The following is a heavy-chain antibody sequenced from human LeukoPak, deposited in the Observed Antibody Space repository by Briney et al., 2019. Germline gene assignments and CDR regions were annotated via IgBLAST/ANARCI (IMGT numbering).Heavy chain of an antibody. J-gene: IGHJ4*02. CDR2: ISAYNGDT. V-gene: IGHV1-18*01. CDR1: GYTFTANG. D-gene: IGHD5-18*01. CDR3: ARGGTWIQLWLHPSDY. Sequence: ASVKVSCKASGYTFTANGITWVRQAPGQGLEWMGWISAYNGDTVYAQMFQGRVTMTTDTSTSTAYMEVTNLRSDDTAMYYCARGGTWIQLWLHPSDYWGQGTLVTVSS.